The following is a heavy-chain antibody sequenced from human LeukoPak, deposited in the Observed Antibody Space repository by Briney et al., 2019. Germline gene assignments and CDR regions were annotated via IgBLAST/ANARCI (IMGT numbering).Heavy chain of an antibody. CDR3: ARDHPVVPAPSSGHDAFDI. CDR1: GYTFTSYG. J-gene: IGHJ3*02. D-gene: IGHD2-2*01. V-gene: IGHV1-18*01. CDR2: ISAYNGNT. Sequence: GASVKVSCKASGYTFTSYGISWVRQASGQGLEWMGWISAYNGNTNYAQKLQGRVTMTTDTSTSTAYMELRSLRSDDTAVYYCARDHPVVPAPSSGHDAFDIWGQGTMVTVSS.